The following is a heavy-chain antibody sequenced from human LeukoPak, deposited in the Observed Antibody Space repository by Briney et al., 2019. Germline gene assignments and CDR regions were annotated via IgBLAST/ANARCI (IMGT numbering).Heavy chain of an antibody. V-gene: IGHV3-74*01. CDR1: GFTFSSYW. D-gene: IGHD2-2*02. CDR2: INSDGSST. CDR3: AREYQLLYNWFDP. Sequence: GGSLRLSCAASGFTFSSYWMHWVRQAPGNGLVWVSRINSDGSSTSYADSVKGRFTISRDNAKNTLYLQMNSLRAEDTAVYYCAREYQLLYNWFDPWGQGTLVTVSS. J-gene: IGHJ5*02.